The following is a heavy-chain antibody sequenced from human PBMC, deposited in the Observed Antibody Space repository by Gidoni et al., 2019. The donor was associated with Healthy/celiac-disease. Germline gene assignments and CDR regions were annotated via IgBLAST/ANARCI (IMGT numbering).Heavy chain of an antibody. Sequence: EAQLVASGGGLLQPGGSLRLPCSVSGFTFSSYAMSWVRQAPGKGLEWVSAISGSGGSTYDADSVKGRFTISRDNSKNTLYLQMNSLRAEDTAVYYCAKSRRFDAFDIWGQGTMVTVSS. J-gene: IGHJ3*02. CDR1: GFTFSSYA. V-gene: IGHV3-23*04. D-gene: IGHD2-2*01. CDR2: ISGSGGST. CDR3: AKSRRFDAFDI.